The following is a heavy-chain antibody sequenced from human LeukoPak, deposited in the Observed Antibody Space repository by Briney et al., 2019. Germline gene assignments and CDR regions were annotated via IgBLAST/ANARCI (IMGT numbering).Heavy chain of an antibody. CDR2: INSDESVT. D-gene: IGHD2-2*01. CDR1: GFTFSSSW. J-gene: IGHJ4*02. V-gene: IGHV3-74*03. Sequence: GGSLRLSCAASGFTFSSSWMHWVRQAPGQGLVGVSRINSDESVTTYTNSVKGRFTISRDNAKNTLYLQMNSLRDEDTAMYYCVRSRFTTSSFDYWGQGTLVTVSS. CDR3: VRSRFTTSSFDY.